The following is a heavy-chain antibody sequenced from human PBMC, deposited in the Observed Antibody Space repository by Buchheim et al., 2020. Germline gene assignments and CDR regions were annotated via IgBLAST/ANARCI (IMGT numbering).Heavy chain of an antibody. D-gene: IGHD2-2*02. CDR3: ARQYTH. Sequence: QLHLQESGPGLLKPSETLSLTCTVSGGSITGDTFYWGWIRQAPGKGLEWIASISYSGTTYYNPSLMSRVTILVDTSKNQFSLRLSSVTAADTAVYYCARQYTHWGQG. J-gene: IGHJ4*02. CDR1: GGSITGDTFY. V-gene: IGHV4-39*01. CDR2: ISYSGTT.